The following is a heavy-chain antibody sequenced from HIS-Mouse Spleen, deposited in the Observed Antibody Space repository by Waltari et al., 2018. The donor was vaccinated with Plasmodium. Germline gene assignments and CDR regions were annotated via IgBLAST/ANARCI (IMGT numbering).Heavy chain of an antibody. D-gene: IGHD6-13*01. J-gene: IGHJ4*02. CDR2: ISWNGGNI. CDR1: GFTFDDYA. V-gene: IGHV3-9*01. CDR3: AKDRTWLIAAGALDY. Sequence: EVQLVESGGGLVQPGRSLRLSCAASGFTFDDYAMHWVRQAPGKGLEWVSGISWNGGNIGYADSVKGRFTISRDNAKNSLYLQMNSLRAEDTALYYCAKDRTWLIAAGALDYWGQGTLVTVSS.